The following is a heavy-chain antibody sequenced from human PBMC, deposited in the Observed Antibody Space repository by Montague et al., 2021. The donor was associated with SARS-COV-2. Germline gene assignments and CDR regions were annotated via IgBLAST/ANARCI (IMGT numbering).Heavy chain of an antibody. CDR3: ARVLSYYGMDV. V-gene: IGHV3-33*01. D-gene: IGHD3-10*01. CDR1: GFTFSSYG. J-gene: IGHJ6*02. CDR2: IWYDGSNK. Sequence: SLRLSCAASGFTFSSYGMHWVRQAPGKGLEWVAVIWYDGSNKYYADSVKGRFTISRDNSKNTLYLQMNSLRAEDTVVYYCARVLSYYGMDVWGQGTTVTVSS.